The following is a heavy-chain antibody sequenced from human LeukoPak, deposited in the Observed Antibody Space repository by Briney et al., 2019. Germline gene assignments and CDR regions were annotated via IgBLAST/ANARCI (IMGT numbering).Heavy chain of an antibody. V-gene: IGHV4-61*02. CDR1: GGSISSGNYY. J-gene: IGHJ6*02. D-gene: IGHD2-2*01. CDR2: IYTSGST. Sequence: SQTLSLTCTVSGGSISSGNYYWSWIRQPAGKGLEWIGRIYTSGSTNYNPSLKSRVTISVDTSKNQFSLKLSSVTAADTAVYYCARSQPYCSSTSCYPPPIYYYYYTMDVWGQGTTVTVSS. CDR3: ARSQPYCSSTSCYPPPIYYYYYTMDV.